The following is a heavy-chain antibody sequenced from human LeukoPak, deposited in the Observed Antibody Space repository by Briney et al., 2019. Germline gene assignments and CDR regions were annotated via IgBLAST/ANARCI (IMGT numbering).Heavy chain of an antibody. V-gene: IGHV4-38-2*02. J-gene: IGHJ4*02. CDR1: GYSISSGYY. CDR3: ARDGVVTMELDY. CDR2: IYPSGNT. Sequence: SETLSLTCTVSGYSISSGYYWGWIRQPPGKGLEWIGRIYPSGNTNHNPSLKSRATISLDTSKNQFSLILRSVTATDTAMYYCARDGVVTMELDYWGQGTLVTVSS. D-gene: IGHD4/OR15-4a*01.